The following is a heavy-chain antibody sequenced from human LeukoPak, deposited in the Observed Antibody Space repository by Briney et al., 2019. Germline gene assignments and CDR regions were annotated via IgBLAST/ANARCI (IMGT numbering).Heavy chain of an antibody. CDR1: GASISSHY. D-gene: IGHD3-22*01. J-gene: IGHJ4*02. CDR3: AIYYYDSSGYYYFDY. V-gene: IGHV4-59*11. CDR2: ISYSAST. Sequence: SETLSLTCTVSGASISSHYWSWIRQPPGKGLEWIGYISYSASTNYNPPLKSRVTISVDTSKNQFSLKLRSVTAADTAVYFCAIYYYDSSGYYYFDYWGQGTPVSVSS.